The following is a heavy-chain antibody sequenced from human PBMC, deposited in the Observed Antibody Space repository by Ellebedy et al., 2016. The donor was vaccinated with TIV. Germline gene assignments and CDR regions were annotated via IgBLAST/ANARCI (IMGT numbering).Heavy chain of an antibody. V-gene: IGHV1-69*05. CDR1: GGTFSSYA. CDR2: IRPLFGPP. CDR3: ARVGTTGYYYMDV. J-gene: IGHJ6*03. D-gene: IGHD1-7*01. Sequence: ASVKVSXKASGGTFSSYAITWVRQAPGQGLEWMGGIRPLFGPPNYAQKLQGRVTLTRDTSTSTAYMELRSLRSDDTAVYYCARVGTTGYYYMDVWGKGTTVTVSS.